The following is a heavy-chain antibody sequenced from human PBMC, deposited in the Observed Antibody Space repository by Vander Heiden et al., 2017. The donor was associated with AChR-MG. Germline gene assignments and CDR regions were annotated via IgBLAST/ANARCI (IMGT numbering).Heavy chain of an antibody. CDR1: GYTFTGYY. V-gene: IGHV1-2*02. CDR3: ARDPLIAVAGEGSWFDP. J-gene: IGHJ5*02. D-gene: IGHD6-19*01. CDR2: INPNSGGT. Sequence: QVQLVQSGAEVKKPGASVKVSCKASGYTFTGYYMHWVRPAPGQGLEWRGWINPNSGGTNYAQKFQGRVTMTRDTSISTAYMELSRLRSDDTAVYYCARDPLIAVAGEGSWFDPWGQGTLVTVSS.